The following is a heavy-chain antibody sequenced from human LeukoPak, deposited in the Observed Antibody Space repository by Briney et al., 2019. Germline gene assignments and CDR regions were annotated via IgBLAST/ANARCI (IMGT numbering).Heavy chain of an antibody. Sequence: GGSLRLSCAASGFTFSNFNMNWVRQAPGKGLEWVSSISSGSSYIFYADSVKGRLTISRDNAKNSLYLQMNSLRAEDTAVYYCARGSFRHAFDIWGQGTMVTVSS. CDR1: GFTFSNFN. CDR3: ARGSFRHAFDI. CDR2: ISSGSSYI. J-gene: IGHJ3*02. V-gene: IGHV3-21*01. D-gene: IGHD3-16*02.